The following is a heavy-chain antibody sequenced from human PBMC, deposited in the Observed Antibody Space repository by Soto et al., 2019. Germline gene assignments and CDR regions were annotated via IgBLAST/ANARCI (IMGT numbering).Heavy chain of an antibody. CDR2: IRSKAYGGTT. CDR3: TRPGIDKTGTTHYYYGMDV. Sequence: GGSLRLSCITSGFNFADNAMTWVRQAPGKGLEWVGFIRSKAYGGTTDYAASVKGRFTFSRDDSKSIAYLQMNGLKTEDTAVYYCTRPGIDKTGTTHYYYGMDVWGQGTTVTVSS. J-gene: IGHJ6*02. V-gene: IGHV3-49*04. CDR1: GFNFADNA. D-gene: IGHD1-1*01.